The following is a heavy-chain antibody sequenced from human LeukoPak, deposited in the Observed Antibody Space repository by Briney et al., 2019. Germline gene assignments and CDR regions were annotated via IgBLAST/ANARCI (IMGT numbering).Heavy chain of an antibody. V-gene: IGHV4-39*01. CDR3: ARHGYCSSTSCYAESDWFDP. Sequence: SETLSLTCTVSGGSISSSSYYWGWIRQPPGKGLEWIGSIYYSGSTYYNPSLKSRVTISVDTSKNQFSLKLSSVTAADTAVYYCARHGYCSSTSCYAESDWFDPGGQGTLVTVSS. CDR2: IYYSGST. D-gene: IGHD2-2*03. J-gene: IGHJ5*02. CDR1: GGSISSSSYY.